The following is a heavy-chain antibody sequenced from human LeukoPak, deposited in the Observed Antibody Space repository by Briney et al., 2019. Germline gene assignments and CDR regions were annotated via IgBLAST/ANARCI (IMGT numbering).Heavy chain of an antibody. V-gene: IGHV3-23*01. Sequence: PGGSLRLSCVASGFTFNTYNMNWVRQAPGKGLEWVSAISGSGGSTYYADSVKGRFTISRDNSENTLYLQMNSLRAEDTAVYYCASTWDLQWLAFDPWGQGTLVTVSS. J-gene: IGHJ5*02. CDR3: ASTWDLQWLAFDP. D-gene: IGHD6-19*01. CDR1: GFTFNTYN. CDR2: ISGSGGST.